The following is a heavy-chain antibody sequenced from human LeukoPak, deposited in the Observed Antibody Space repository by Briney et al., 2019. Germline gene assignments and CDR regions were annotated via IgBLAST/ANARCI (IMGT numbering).Heavy chain of an antibody. Sequence: SVKVSCKASGGTFSSYAISWVRQAPGQGLEWMGRIIPIFGTANYAQKFQGRVTITTAESTSTAYMEQSSLRSEDTAVYYCARDTLPVTLVNWGQGILVTVSS. CDR3: ARDTLPVTLVN. CDR2: IIPIFGTA. J-gene: IGHJ1*01. V-gene: IGHV1-69*05. D-gene: IGHD4-17*01. CDR1: GGTFSSYA.